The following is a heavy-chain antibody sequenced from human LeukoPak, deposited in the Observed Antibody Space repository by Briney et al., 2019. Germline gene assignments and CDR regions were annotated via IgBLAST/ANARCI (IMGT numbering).Heavy chain of an antibody. D-gene: IGHD3-3*01. CDR1: GGSISSSSYY. V-gene: IGHV4-39*07. CDR2: IYYSGST. J-gene: IGHJ2*01. Sequence: SETLSLTCTVSGGSISSSSYYWGWIRQPPGKGLEWIGSIYYSGSTYYNPSLKSRVTISVDTSKNQFSLKLSSVTAADTAVYYCARSGYFDLWGRGTLVTVSS. CDR3: ARSGYFDL.